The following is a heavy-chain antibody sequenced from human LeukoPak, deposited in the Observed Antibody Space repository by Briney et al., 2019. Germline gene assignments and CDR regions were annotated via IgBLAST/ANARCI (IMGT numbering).Heavy chain of an antibody. J-gene: IGHJ6*03. CDR2: IIPIFGTA. D-gene: IGHD2-8*01. CDR3: ARVTNPYYYYMDV. Sequence: GASVKVSCEASGGTFSSYAISWVRQAPGQGLEWMGGIIPIFGTANYAQKFQGRVTITTDESTSTAYMELSSLRSEDTAVYYCARVTNPYYYYMDVSGKGTTVTVFS. V-gene: IGHV1-69*05. CDR1: GGTFSSYA.